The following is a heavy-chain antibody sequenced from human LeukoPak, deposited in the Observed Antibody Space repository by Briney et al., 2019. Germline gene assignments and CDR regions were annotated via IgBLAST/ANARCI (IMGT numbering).Heavy chain of an antibody. J-gene: IGHJ6*02. V-gene: IGHV7-4-1*02. CDR2: INTNTWNP. D-gene: IGHD1-1*01. CDR1: RYTFTSYA. CDR3: ARGDPGLSTGTFGVLYYYGMDV. Sequence: ASVKVSCKASRYTFTSYAMNWVRQAPGQGLEWMGWINTNTWNPTYAQGFTGRFVFSLDTSVSTTYLQISSLKAEDTAVYYCARGDPGLSTGTFGVLYYYGMDVWGQGTTVAVSS.